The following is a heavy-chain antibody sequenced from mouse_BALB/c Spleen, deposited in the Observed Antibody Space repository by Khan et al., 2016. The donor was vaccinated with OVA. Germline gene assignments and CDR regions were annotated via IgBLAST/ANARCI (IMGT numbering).Heavy chain of an antibody. CDR2: INPNNGGT. Sequence: VRLQQSGPELVKPGTSVKIPCKVSGYTFTDYNMDWVKQSHGKSLEWIGDINPNNGGTIYNQTFTGKATLTVDKSSNTAYMELRSLTSEDTAVYYCAREWASWFAYWGQGTLVTVSA. J-gene: IGHJ3*01. CDR3: AREWASWFAY. V-gene: IGHV1-18*01. CDR1: GYTFTDYN.